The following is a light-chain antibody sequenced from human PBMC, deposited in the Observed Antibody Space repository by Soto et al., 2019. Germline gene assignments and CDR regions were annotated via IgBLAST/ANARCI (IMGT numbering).Light chain of an antibody. Sequence: EIVLTQSPGTLSLSPGERATLSCRASQSVSSGYLAWYQQKPGQAPRLLIYGASSRATGIPDRFSGSGSGTDFTLTISRLEPEDFEVYYCQQYGSSPFTFGPGTRWIS. J-gene: IGKJ3*01. CDR2: GAS. CDR1: QSVSSGY. CDR3: QQYGSSPFT. V-gene: IGKV3-20*01.